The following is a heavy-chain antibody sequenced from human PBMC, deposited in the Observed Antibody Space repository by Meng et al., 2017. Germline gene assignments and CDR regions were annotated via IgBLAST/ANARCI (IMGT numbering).Heavy chain of an antibody. CDR2: ISSSSTYK. V-gene: IGHV3-21*02. CDR1: GFTFTTST. CDR3: VRGSGSYSS. J-gene: IGHJ5*02. D-gene: IGHD1-26*01. Sequence: QLVECGGGLVNPGGSLRLSCAASGFTFTTSTMNWVRQAPGKGLEWVSSISSSSTYKYYADSVKGRFTISRDDPNNSLYVQMNSLTAGDTAVYYCVRGSGSYSSWGQGTLVTVSS.